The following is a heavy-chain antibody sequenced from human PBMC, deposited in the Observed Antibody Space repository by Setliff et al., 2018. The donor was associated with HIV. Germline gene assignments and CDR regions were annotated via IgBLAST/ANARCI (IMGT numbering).Heavy chain of an antibody. CDR1: RGPISSGGYY. D-gene: IGHD3-3*01. V-gene: IGHV4-31*02. CDR3: ARGKDDHTFSPISLRQTYYYYMDV. CDR2: IYYNGIT. Sequence: TGYRGPISSGGYYWSWIRQNPERGLEWIGYIYYNGITYYSPSLRSRVIMSVDTSRNEFSLRLSSVTAAAPAMYYCARGKDDHTFSPISLRQTYYYYMDVWDKAAPVTVSS. J-gene: IGHJ6*03.